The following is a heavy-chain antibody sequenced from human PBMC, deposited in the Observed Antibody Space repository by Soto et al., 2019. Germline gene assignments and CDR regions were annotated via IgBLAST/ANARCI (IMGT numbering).Heavy chain of an antibody. CDR3: ARGGGDATIFGVVISENGMDV. CDR2: ISSSGSTI. CDR1: GFTFSSYE. D-gene: IGHD3-3*01. J-gene: IGHJ6*02. V-gene: IGHV3-48*03. Sequence: LRLSCAASGFTFSSYEMNWVRQAPGKGLEWVSYISSSGSTIYYADSVKGRFTISRDNAKNSLYLQMNSLRAEDTAVYYCARGGGDATIFGVVISENGMDVWGQGTTVTVSS.